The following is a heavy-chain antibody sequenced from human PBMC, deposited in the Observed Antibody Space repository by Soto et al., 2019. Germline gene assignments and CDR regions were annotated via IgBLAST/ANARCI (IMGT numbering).Heavy chain of an antibody. CDR1: GFNFKSYE. CDR3: ARRATIYSDALTGYDEAGMAV. D-gene: IGHD3-9*01. Sequence: VELVESGGDLVQPGGSLTLACAASGFNFKSYEMNWVRQAPGKGLEWSSYISVSGRTIYYADSVKGRVNISRDNAKNLVFFQMNSLRAADTAIYYCARRATIYSDALTGYDEAGMAVWCQGTTVTVSS. V-gene: IGHV3-48*03. J-gene: IGHJ6*02. CDR2: ISVSGRTI.